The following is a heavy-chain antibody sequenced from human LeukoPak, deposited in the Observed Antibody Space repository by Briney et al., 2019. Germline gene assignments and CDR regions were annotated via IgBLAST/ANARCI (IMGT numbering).Heavy chain of an antibody. Sequence: ASVKASCKASGYTFTGYYMHWVRQAPGQGLEWMGWINPNNAGTNYAQKFQGRVTMTRDTSTSTAYMELSRLTSDDTAVYYCARRVVPTASLVYWGQGTLVTASS. D-gene: IGHD1-26*01. V-gene: IGHV1-2*02. CDR3: ARRVVPTASLVY. CDR1: GYTFTGYY. CDR2: INPNNAGT. J-gene: IGHJ4*02.